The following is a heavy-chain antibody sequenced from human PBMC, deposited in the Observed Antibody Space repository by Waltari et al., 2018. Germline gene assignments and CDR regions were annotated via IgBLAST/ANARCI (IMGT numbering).Heavy chain of an antibody. CDR3: ATRDILGGSQNYYYYGMDV. J-gene: IGHJ6*02. V-gene: IGHV3-30*03. CDR1: IFSQTSYS. CDR2: ISSDGSYE. Sequence: QVKLLDSGGGVVNPGRSLRLSCAASIFSQTSYSMHVLREAPGQGLVWVAFISSDGSYEYSPDSVKGRFTISRDNSKTTVFLQMNSLREEDTAVYYCATRDILGGSQNYYYYGMDVWGQGTRVTVSS. D-gene: IGHD1-26*01.